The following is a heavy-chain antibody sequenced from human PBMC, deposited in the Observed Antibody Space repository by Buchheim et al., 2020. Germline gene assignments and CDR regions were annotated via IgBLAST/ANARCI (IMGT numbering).Heavy chain of an antibody. CDR2: ISYDGSNK. J-gene: IGHJ4*02. CDR1: GFTFSSYG. CDR3: AKDSYDGSGYYWGYFDY. Sequence: QVQLVESGGGVVQPGRSLRLSCAASGFTFSSYGMHWVRQAPGKGLEWVAVISYDGSNKYYADSVKGRFTISRDNSKNTLYLQMNSLRAEDTAVYYCAKDSYDGSGYYWGYFDYWGQGTL. D-gene: IGHD3-22*01. V-gene: IGHV3-30*18.